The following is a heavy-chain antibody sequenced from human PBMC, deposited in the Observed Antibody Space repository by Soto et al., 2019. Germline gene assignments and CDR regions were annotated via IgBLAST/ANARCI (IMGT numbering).Heavy chain of an antibody. D-gene: IGHD1-26*01. J-gene: IGHJ5*02. CDR2: ISSSSTI. CDR3: AREGGSLNWFDP. V-gene: IGHV3-48*02. CDR1: GFTFSSYS. Sequence: GGSLRLSCAASGFTFSSYSMNWVRQAPGKGLEWVSYISSSSTIYYADSVKGRFTISRDNAKNSLYLQMNSLRDEDTAVYYCAREGGSLNWFDPWGQGTLVTVSS.